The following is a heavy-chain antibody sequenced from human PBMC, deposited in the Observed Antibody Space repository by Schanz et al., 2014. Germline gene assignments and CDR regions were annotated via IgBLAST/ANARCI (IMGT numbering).Heavy chain of an antibody. Sequence: EEQLVESGGGLVQPGGSLRLSCAASGFSFSSYAMSWVRQAPGKGLEWVSVIGVDGTTTYYADSVKGRFTISRDNSKNTLYLQMNSLRPEDTAVYYCTTDNGHFAFDFWGQGTMVTVSS. J-gene: IGHJ3*01. CDR2: IGVDGTTT. D-gene: IGHD2-8*01. CDR1: GFSFSSYA. V-gene: IGHV3-23*04. CDR3: TTDNGHFAFDF.